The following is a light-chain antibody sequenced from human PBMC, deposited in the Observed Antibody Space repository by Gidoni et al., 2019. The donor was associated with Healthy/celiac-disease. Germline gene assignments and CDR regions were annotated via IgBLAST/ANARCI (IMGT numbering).Light chain of an antibody. CDR1: KLGDKY. V-gene: IGLV3-1*01. Sequence: SYELTPPPSVSVSPGQTASITCSGDKLGDKYACWYQQKPGQSPVLVIYQDSKRPSGIPERFSGSNSGNTATLTISGTQAMDEADYYCQAWDSSPLFGGGTKLTVL. CDR2: QDS. J-gene: IGLJ2*01. CDR3: QAWDSSPL.